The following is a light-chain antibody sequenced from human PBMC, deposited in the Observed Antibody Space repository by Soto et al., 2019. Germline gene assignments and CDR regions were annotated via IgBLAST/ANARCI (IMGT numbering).Light chain of an antibody. J-gene: IGLJ2*01. CDR2: DVN. CDR3: TSWTTSTTMI. Sequence: QSVLTQPASVSGSPGQSITISCTGTTSDIGAYNLVSWYQQHPGKAPKLMLYDVNNRPSGVSNRLSGSNSGNTASLTISWLQAEDEADYYCTSWTTSTTMIFGGGTKLTVL. V-gene: IGLV2-14*03. CDR1: TSDIGAYNL.